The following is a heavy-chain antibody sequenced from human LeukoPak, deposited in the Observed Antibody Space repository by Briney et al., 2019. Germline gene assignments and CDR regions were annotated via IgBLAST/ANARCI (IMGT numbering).Heavy chain of an antibody. J-gene: IGHJ3*02. V-gene: IGHV4-34*01. Sequence: SETLSLTCAVYGGSFSGYYWSWIRQPPGKGLEWIGEINHSGSTNYNPSLKSRVTISVDTSKNQFSLKLSSVTAADTAVYYCARAPVATLRFGEESDAFDIWGQGTMVTVSS. D-gene: IGHD3-10*01. CDR2: INHSGST. CDR3: ARAPVATLRFGEESDAFDI. CDR1: GGSFSGYY.